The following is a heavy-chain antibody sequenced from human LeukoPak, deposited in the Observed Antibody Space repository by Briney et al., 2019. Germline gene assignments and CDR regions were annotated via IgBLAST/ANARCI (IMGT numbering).Heavy chain of an antibody. CDR3: ARHLKPRIAAAPFDYYYYGMDV. CDR2: IYSGGST. V-gene: IGHV3-53*01. CDR1: GFTFSSNY. Sequence: GGSLRLSCAASGFTFSSNYMSWVRQAPGKGLEWVSVIYSGGSTYYADSVKGRFTISRDNSKNTLYLQMNSLRAEDTAVYYCARHLKPRIAAAPFDYYYYGMDVWGQGTTVTVSS. D-gene: IGHD6-13*01. J-gene: IGHJ6*02.